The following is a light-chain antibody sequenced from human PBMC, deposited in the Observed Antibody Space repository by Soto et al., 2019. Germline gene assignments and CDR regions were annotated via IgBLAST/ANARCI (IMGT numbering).Light chain of an antibody. V-gene: IGKV1-5*01. CDR3: QRYNSKVLEA. Sequence: DIQMTQSPSSLSASVGDRVTITCRASQSISSWLAWYQQKPGKAPKLLIYDASSLESGVPSRFSGSGSGTEFNLTISSLQPDDLETDYCQRYNSKVLEAFGPGTKVDIK. J-gene: IGKJ3*01. CDR1: QSISSW. CDR2: DAS.